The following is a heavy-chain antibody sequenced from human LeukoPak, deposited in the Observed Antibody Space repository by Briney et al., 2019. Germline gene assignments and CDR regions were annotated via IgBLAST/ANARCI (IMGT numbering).Heavy chain of an antibody. Sequence: ASVKVSCKTSGYSFNIYEINWVRQATGQGLEWMGWVNPNSGGTDYAQKFQGRLTMTRNTSISTAYMELSGLRLEDTAVYFCSRGLDSRKLGYWGQGILVTVSS. CDR3: SRGLDSRKLGY. D-gene: IGHD3-22*01. V-gene: IGHV1-8*01. J-gene: IGHJ4*02. CDR2: VNPNSGGT. CDR1: GYSFNIYE.